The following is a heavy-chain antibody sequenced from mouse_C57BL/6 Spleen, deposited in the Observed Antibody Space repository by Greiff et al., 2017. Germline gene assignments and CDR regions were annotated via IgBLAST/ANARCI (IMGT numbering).Heavy chain of an antibody. CDR3: TTSYSKGDAMDY. D-gene: IGHD2-5*01. CDR1: GFNIKDDY. V-gene: IGHV14-4*01. CDR2: IDPENGDT. Sequence: EVKLQESGAELVRPGASVKLSCTASGFNIKDDYMHWVKQRPEQGLEWIGWIDPENGDTEYASKFQGKATIPADTSSNTAYLQLSSLTSEDTAVYYCTTSYSKGDAMDYWGQGTSVTVSS. J-gene: IGHJ4*01.